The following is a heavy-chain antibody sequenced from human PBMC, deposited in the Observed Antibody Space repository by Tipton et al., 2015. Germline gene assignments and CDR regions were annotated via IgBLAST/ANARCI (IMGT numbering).Heavy chain of an antibody. CDR2: IDYSGST. D-gene: IGHD4-23*01. CDR3: ARGEQDCRRPICSGGLDV. J-gene: IGHJ3*01. CDR1: GGSVSSDSYY. V-gene: IGHV4-61*01. Sequence: PGLVKPSETLSLTCTVSGGSVSSDSYYWNWIRQPPGKGLEWIGYIDYSGSTACNPSLKGRVSISADTSKAQLSMKLRSVTAADTAVYYCARGEQDCRRPICSGGLDVWGQGTMVIASS.